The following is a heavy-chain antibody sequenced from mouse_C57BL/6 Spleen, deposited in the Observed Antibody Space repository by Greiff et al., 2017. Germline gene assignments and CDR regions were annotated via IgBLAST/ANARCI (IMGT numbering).Heavy chain of an antibody. CDR1: GYTFTSYW. CDR3: TRLNSNYVWFAY. J-gene: IGHJ3*01. D-gene: IGHD2-5*01. V-gene: IGHV1-5*01. CDR2: LYPGNSDT. Sequence: VQLQQSGTVLARPGASVKMSCKTSGYTFTSYWMHWVKPRPGQGLEWIGALYPGNSDTSYNQKFKGKAKLTAVTSASTAYMELSSLTNEDSADYYCTRLNSNYVWFAYWGQGTLVTVSA.